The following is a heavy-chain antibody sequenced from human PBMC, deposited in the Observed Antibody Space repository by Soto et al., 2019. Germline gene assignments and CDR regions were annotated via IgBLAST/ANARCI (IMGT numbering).Heavy chain of an antibody. CDR3: AKDRTTFGVINQYFFDS. Sequence: GGSLRLSCVVSGLNFNDAWMSWVRQAPGKGLEWVGRIISRNGGGTTDYAAPVKGRFAISRDDSRNTVYLQMNSLKREDTGVYYCAKDRTTFGVINQYFFDSWGQGTLVTVSS. D-gene: IGHD3-3*01. V-gene: IGHV3-15*01. J-gene: IGHJ4*02. CDR1: GLNFNDAW. CDR2: IISRNGGGTT.